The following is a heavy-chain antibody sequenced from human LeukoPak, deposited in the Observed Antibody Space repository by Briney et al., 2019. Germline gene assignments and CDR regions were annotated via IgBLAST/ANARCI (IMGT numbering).Heavy chain of an antibody. J-gene: IGHJ4*02. V-gene: IGHV3-7*01. D-gene: IGHD4-17*01. CDR1: GFTFSSYW. Sequence: TGGSLRLSSAASGFTFSSYWMSWVRQAPGKGLEWVANIKQDGSEKYYVDSVKGRFTISRDNAKNSLYLQMNSLRAEDTAVYYCARESTTVTTTFDYWGQGTLVTVCS. CDR2: IKQDGSEK. CDR3: ARESTTVTTTFDY.